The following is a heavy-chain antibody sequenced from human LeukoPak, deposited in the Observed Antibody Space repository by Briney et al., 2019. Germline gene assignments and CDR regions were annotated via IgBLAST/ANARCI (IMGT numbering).Heavy chain of an antibody. D-gene: IGHD4-23*01. V-gene: IGHV4-4*07. CDR3: ARGGKATVVTM. Sequence: SETLSLTCTVSGGSINSYYWSWIRQPAGKGLEWIGRIYFSGSTNYNPSLKSRVSMSVDTPKNQFSLKLTSVTAADTAVYYCARGGKATVVTMWGQGILVTVSS. CDR1: GGSINSYY. CDR2: IYFSGST. J-gene: IGHJ4*02.